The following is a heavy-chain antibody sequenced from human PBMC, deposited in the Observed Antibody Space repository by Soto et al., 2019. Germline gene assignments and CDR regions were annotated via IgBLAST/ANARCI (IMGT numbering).Heavy chain of an antibody. J-gene: IGHJ6*03. CDR2: IYWDDDK. CDR3: AHVPGSGQLLYSYYYYMDV. CDR1: GFSLTTRGVG. Sequence: QITLKESGPPLVKPTQTLTLTCTFSGFSLTTRGVGVGWIRQPPGKALEWLALIYWDDDKRYSPSLKSSLTITKDTSKNQVVLTLTNMDPVDTATYYCAHVPGSGQLLYSYYYYMDVWGKGATVAVS. V-gene: IGHV2-5*02. D-gene: IGHD3-10*01.